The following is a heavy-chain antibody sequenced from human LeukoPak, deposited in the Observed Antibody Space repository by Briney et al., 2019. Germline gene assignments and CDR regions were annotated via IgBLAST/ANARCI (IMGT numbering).Heavy chain of an antibody. Sequence: PGGSLRLSCAASGFTFSTYEMNWVRQAPGKGLEWVSHISGSGTIIYYADSVKGRFTISRDNAKNSLYLQMNSLRAEDTAVYYCERGGSQLWLGEYIRTGFDYWGQGTLVTVSS. CDR3: ERGGSQLWLGEYIRTGFDY. V-gene: IGHV3-48*03. J-gene: IGHJ4*02. CDR2: ISGSGTII. CDR1: GFTFSTYE. D-gene: IGHD3-10*01.